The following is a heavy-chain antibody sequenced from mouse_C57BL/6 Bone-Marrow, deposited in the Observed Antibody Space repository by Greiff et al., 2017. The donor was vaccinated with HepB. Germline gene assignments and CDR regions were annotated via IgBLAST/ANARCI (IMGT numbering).Heavy chain of an antibody. CDR3: TTHYYGSGGFAY. D-gene: IGHD1-2*01. J-gene: IGHJ3*01. Sequence: VQLKQSGAELVRPGASVKLSCTASGFNIKDDYMHWVKQRPEQGLEWIGWIDPENGDTEYASKFQGKATITADTSSNKAYLQLSSLTSEDTAVYYCTTHYYGSGGFAYWGQGTLVTVSA. CDR2: IDPENGDT. V-gene: IGHV14-4*01. CDR1: GFNIKDDY.